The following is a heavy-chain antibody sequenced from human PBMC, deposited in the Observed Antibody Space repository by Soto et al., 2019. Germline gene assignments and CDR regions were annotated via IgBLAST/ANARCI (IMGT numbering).Heavy chain of an antibody. D-gene: IGHD1-26*01. CDR2: INPSAGST. V-gene: IGHV1-46*02. CDR3: ARSRAHSGSYSR. Sequence: ASVKVSFKASGNTFNSYYMHWVRQVPGQGLEWMGIINPSAGSTSYAQKFQGRITMTRDTSTSTVYMELSGLRSEDTAVYDCARSRAHSGSYSRWGQGTLVTVSS. J-gene: IGHJ4*02. CDR1: GNTFNSYY.